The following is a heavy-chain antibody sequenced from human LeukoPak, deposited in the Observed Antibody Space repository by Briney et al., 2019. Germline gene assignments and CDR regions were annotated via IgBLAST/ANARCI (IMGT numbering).Heavy chain of an antibody. CDR3: ARGMITFGGVLNAFDI. CDR1: GGSISSHY. Sequence: SETLSLTCTVSGGSISSHYWSWIRQPPGKGLEWIGYIYYSGSTNYNPSLKSRVTISVDTSKNQFSLKLSSVTAADTAVYYCARGMITFGGVLNAFDIWGQGTMVTVSS. J-gene: IGHJ3*02. D-gene: IGHD3-16*01. V-gene: IGHV4-59*11. CDR2: IYYSGST.